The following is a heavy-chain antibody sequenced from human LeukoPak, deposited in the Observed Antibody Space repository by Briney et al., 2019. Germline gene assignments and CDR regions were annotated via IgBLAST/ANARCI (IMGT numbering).Heavy chain of an antibody. J-gene: IGHJ5*02. Sequence: PGGSLRLSCAASGFTFSSYGMYWVRQAPGKGLEWVAVISHDGTNQYYADSVKGLFTISRHNSKNTLYLQMNSLRAEDTAVYYCARVFNWFDPWGQGTLVTVSS. CDR1: GFTFSSYG. V-gene: IGHV3-30*03. CDR2: ISHDGTNQ. D-gene: IGHD3-3*01. CDR3: ARVFNWFDP.